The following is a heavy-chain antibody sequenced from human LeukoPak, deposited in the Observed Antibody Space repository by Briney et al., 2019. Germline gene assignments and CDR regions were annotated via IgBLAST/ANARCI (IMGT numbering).Heavy chain of an antibody. CDR2: SSSSGGNI. CDR1: GFDLSDYY. CDR3: ARRRDYFDY. J-gene: IGHJ4*02. V-gene: IGHV3-11*01. Sequence: PGGCLRLSCLVSGFDLSDYYMGWIRQAPGKGVEWISYSSSSGGNIYFADSVKGRFTMSRDSARGSLYLQMNSLGADDTAIYYCARRRDYFDYWGQGTLVTVSS.